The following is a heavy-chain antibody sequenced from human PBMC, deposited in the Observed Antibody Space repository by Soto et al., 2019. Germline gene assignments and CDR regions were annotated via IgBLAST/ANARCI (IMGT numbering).Heavy chain of an antibody. D-gene: IGHD2-15*01. CDR3: ARAPLCRGGSCYSGER. CDR2: IIPIFGTA. V-gene: IGHV1-69*12. Sequence: QVQLVQSGAEVKKPGSSVKVSCKASGGTFSSYAISWVRQAPGQGLEWMGGIIPIFGTANYAQKFQGRVTITADESMSTAYMELSSLRSEDTAVYYCARAPLCRGGSCYSGERWGQGTLVTVSS. CDR1: GGTFSSYA. J-gene: IGHJ4*02.